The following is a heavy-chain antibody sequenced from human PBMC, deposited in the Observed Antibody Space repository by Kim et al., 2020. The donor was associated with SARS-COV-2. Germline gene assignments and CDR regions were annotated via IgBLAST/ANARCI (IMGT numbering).Heavy chain of an antibody. CDR2: IYYSGST. CDR1: GGSISSGGYY. CDR3: ARDTAMVNYYYYGMDV. J-gene: IGHJ6*02. V-gene: IGHV4-31*03. Sequence: SETLSLTCTVSGGSISSGGYYWSWIRQHPGKGLEWIGYIYYSGSTYYNPSLKSRVTISVDTSKNQFSLKLSSVTAADTAVYYCARDTAMVNYYYYGMDVWGQGTTVTVSS. D-gene: IGHD5-18*01.